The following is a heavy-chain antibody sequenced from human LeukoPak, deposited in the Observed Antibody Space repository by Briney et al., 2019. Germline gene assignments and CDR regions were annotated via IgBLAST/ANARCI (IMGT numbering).Heavy chain of an antibody. CDR3: ARARTDCGSTSCYGHFDY. V-gene: IGHV3-30*04. D-gene: IGHD2-2*01. CDR1: EFTFSSYA. J-gene: IGHJ4*02. Sequence: GGSLRLSCAASEFTFSSYAMHWARQAPGKGLEWVAVITYDGSNKNYADSVKGRFTISRDNSKDTLYLQMNSLRAEDTAVYYCARARTDCGSTSCYGHFDYWGQGTLVTVSS. CDR2: ITYDGSNK.